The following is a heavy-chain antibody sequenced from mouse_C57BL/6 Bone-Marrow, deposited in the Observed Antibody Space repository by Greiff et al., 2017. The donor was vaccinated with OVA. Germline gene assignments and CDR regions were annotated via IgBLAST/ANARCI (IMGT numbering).Heavy chain of an antibody. Sequence: VQLKESGGDLVKPGGSLKLSCAASGFTFSSYGMSWVRQTPDKRLEWVATISSGGSYTYYPDSVKGRFTISRDNAKNTLYLQMSSLKSEDTAMYYCARGSHWGQGTTLTVSS. D-gene: IGHD1-1*01. CDR3: ARGSH. CDR1: GFTFSSYG. CDR2: ISSGGSYT. J-gene: IGHJ2*01. V-gene: IGHV5-6*01.